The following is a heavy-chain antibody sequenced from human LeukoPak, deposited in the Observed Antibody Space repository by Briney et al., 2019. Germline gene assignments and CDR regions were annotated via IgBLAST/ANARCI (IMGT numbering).Heavy chain of an antibody. Sequence: SETLSLTCTVSGGSISSGSYYWSWIRQPAGKGLEWIGRIYTSGSTNYNPSLKSRVTISVDTSKNQFSLKLSSVTAADRAVYYCARAVAGTAPFDYWGQGTLVTVSS. CDR1: GGSISSGSYY. V-gene: IGHV4-61*02. D-gene: IGHD6-19*01. CDR2: IYTSGST. J-gene: IGHJ4*02. CDR3: ARAVAGTAPFDY.